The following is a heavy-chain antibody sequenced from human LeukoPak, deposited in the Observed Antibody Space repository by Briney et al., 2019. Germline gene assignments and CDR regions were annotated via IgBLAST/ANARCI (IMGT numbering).Heavy chain of an antibody. D-gene: IGHD4-17*01. CDR3: AKVIHGAVTFDI. V-gene: IGHV1-2*02. CDR1: VYTFTGYY. Sequence: ASLKVSCKASVYTFTGYYMHWVRHAPGQGLEWMGWIIPDSGDTNYAKRLQGRVTMTRDTSISTAYMELSRLTSDDTAMYYCAKVIHGAVTFDIWGQGTMVTVSS. CDR2: IIPDSGDT. J-gene: IGHJ3*02.